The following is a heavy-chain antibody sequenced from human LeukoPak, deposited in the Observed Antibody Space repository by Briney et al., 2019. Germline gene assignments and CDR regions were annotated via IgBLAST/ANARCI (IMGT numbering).Heavy chain of an antibody. D-gene: IGHD2-8*01. Sequence: SETLSLTCTVSGGSISSYYWSWIRQPPGKGLEWIGYIYYSGSTNYNPSLKSRVTIPVDTSKNQFSLKLSSVTAADTAVYYCARDNGWFDPWGQGTLVTVSS. J-gene: IGHJ5*02. V-gene: IGHV4-59*01. CDR2: IYYSGST. CDR1: GGSISSYY. CDR3: ARDNGWFDP.